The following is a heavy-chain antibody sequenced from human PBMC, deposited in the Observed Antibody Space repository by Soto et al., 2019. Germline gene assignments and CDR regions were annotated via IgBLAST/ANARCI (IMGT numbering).Heavy chain of an antibody. CDR1: GFNFSSYV. Sequence: VQLVESGGGVVQPGRSLRLSCAESGFNFSSYVMHWVRQAPGQGLEWVAVIWYDGGNKYYADSVKGRFTISRDNSKNTLYLQMNSLRAEDTAVYYCARDGQWLPRDGLRSSYYLDYWGQGPLVTVSS. J-gene: IGHJ4*02. CDR3: ARDGQWLPRDGLRSSYYLDY. CDR2: IWYDGGNK. D-gene: IGHD6-19*01. V-gene: IGHV3-33*01.